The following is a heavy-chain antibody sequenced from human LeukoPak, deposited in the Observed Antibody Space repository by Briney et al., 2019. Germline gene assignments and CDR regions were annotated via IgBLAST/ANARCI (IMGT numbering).Heavy chain of an antibody. CDR2: IYSVGTT. Sequence: SETLSLTCSVSGDSIRSYYWSWIRQPAGKGLEWIGRIYSVGTTNYNPSLKSRVTMSIDTSKNQFSLRLSSVTAADTAAYYCARGAGYSRYFDLWGRGTLVTVSS. D-gene: IGHD6-13*01. J-gene: IGHJ2*01. V-gene: IGHV4-4*07. CDR3: ARGAGYSRYFDL. CDR1: GDSIRSYY.